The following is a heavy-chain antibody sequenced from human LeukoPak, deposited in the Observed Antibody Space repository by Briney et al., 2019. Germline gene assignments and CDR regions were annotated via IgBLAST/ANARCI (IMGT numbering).Heavy chain of an antibody. CDR2: INPNSGGT. J-gene: IGHJ5*02. D-gene: IGHD6-19*01. V-gene: IGHV1-2*02. CDR3: ARAAVAGRMGYNWFDP. CDR1: GYTFTGYY. Sequence: ASVKVSCKASGYTFTGYYMHWVRQAPGQGLEWMGWINPNSGGTNYAQKFQGRVTMTRDTSISTAYMELSRLRSDDTAVYYCARAAVAGRMGYNWFDPWGQGTLVTVSS.